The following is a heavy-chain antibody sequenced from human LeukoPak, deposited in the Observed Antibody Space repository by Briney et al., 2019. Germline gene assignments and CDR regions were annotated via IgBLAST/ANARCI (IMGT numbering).Heavy chain of an antibody. CDR3: ASYYYDSSGYYSYFDY. V-gene: IGHV3-7*01. CDR1: GFTFSNSW. CDR2: IKQDGSEK. J-gene: IGHJ4*02. D-gene: IGHD3-22*01. Sequence: PGGSLRLSCAASGFTFSNSWMSWVRQAPGKGLEWVANIKQDGSEKYYVDSVKGRFTISRDNAKNSLYLQMNSLRAEDTAVYYCASYYYDSSGYYSYFDYWGQGTLVTVSS.